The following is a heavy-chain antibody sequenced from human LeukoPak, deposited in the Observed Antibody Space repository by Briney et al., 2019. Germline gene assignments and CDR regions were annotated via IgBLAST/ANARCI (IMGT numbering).Heavy chain of an antibody. CDR1: GGTFSSYA. Sequence: ASVKVSCKASGGTFSSYAISWVRQAPGQGLEWMGGIIPIFGTANYAQKFQGRVTITTDESTSTAYMELSSLRSEDTAVYYCARGDSSLDWFDPWGQGTLVTVSS. J-gene: IGHJ5*02. CDR2: IIPIFGTA. CDR3: ARGDSSLDWFDP. D-gene: IGHD6-6*01. V-gene: IGHV1-69*05.